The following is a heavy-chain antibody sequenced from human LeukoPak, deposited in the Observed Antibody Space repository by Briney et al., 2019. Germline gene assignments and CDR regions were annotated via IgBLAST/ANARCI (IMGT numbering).Heavy chain of an antibody. CDR1: GFTFSSYT. D-gene: IGHD3-22*01. CDR3: ARENYYDSSGYSQPFDY. Sequence: PGGSLRLSCAASGFTFSSYTMNWVRQAPGKGLEWVSSISTTSGYIYYADSVKGRFTISRDNAKNSLYLQMNSLRAEDTAVYYCARENYYDSSGYSQPFDYWGQGTLVTVSS. V-gene: IGHV3-21*01. J-gene: IGHJ4*02. CDR2: ISTTSGYI.